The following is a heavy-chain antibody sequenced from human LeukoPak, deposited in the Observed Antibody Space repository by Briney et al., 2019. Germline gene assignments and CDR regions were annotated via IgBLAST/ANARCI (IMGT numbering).Heavy chain of an antibody. CDR2: INHSGST. J-gene: IGHJ3*02. CDR3: ARGFWRVPPVFDI. Sequence: PSETLSLTCAVYGGSFSGYYWSWIRQPPGKGLEWIGEINHSGSTNYNPSLKSRVTISVDTSKNQFSLKLSSVTAADTAVYYCARGFWRVPPVFDIGGKGKRFTVFS. D-gene: IGHD3-3*01. V-gene: IGHV4-34*01. CDR1: GGSFSGYY.